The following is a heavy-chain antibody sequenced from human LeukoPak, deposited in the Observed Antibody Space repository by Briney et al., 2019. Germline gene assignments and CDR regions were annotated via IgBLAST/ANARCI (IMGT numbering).Heavy chain of an antibody. CDR2: IYHSGST. CDR3: ARAPRDSSSSNNMRRFDY. Sequence: SETLSLTCAVSGYSISSDNYWVWIRQPPGQGLEWTGGIYHSGSTYYNPSLKSRVTMSVDTSKNQFSLKLSCVTAADTAVYYFARAPRDSSSSNNMRRFDYGGQGTLVTVSS. V-gene: IGHV4-38-2*01. D-gene: IGHD3-22*01. J-gene: IGHJ4*02. CDR1: GYSISSDNY.